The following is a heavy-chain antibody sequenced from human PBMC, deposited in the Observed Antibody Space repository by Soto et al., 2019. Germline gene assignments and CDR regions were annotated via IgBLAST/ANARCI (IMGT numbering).Heavy chain of an antibody. CDR1: GGSISSSSW. V-gene: IGHV4-4*02. J-gene: IGHJ3*02. D-gene: IGHD2-21*01. CDR3: ARGSSFRGDFDI. CDR2: FYHAGSP. Sequence: HLQESGPGLVGPSETLSLTCAVSGGSISSSSWWTWVRQSPEKGLEWIGEFYHAGSPDYNPSFQSRVTIILDKSKNNFSLRLTSVTAADTAVYYCARGSSFRGDFDIWGQGTTVTVSS.